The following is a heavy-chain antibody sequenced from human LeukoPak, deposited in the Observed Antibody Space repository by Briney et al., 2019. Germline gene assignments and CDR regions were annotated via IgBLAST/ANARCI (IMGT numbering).Heavy chain of an antibody. Sequence: GESLKISSKHSEYSFRNYCIGCVRQMPGKGLEWMGIIYPDDSDTRYSPSFQGQVTISADKSISTAYLQWSSLKASDTAMYYCSIGRGGQQLGDYWGQGTLVTVSS. CDR1: EYSFRNYC. V-gene: IGHV5-51*01. CDR2: IYPDDSDT. J-gene: IGHJ4*02. CDR3: SIGRGGQQLGDY. D-gene: IGHD6-13*01.